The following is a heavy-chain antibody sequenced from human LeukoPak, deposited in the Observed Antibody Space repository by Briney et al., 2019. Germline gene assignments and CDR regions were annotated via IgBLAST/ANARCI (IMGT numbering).Heavy chain of an antibody. V-gene: IGHV3-48*02. D-gene: IGHD3-3*01. Sequence: GGSLRLSCAASGFTFSSYSMNWVRQAPGKGLEWVSYISSSSSTIYYADSVKGRFTISRDNAKNSLYLQMNSLRDEDTAVYYCARTHYDFWSGRPKDAFDIWGQGTMVTVSS. CDR1: GFTFSSYS. J-gene: IGHJ3*02. CDR3: ARTHYDFWSGRPKDAFDI. CDR2: ISSSSSTI.